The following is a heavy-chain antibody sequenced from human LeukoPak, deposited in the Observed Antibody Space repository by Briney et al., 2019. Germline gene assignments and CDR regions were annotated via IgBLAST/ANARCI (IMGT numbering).Heavy chain of an antibody. D-gene: IGHD3-10*01. CDR3: ARESRGGDPAFDY. CDR1: GGSFSGYY. Sequence: PSETLSLTCAVYGGSFSGYYWSWIRQPPGKGLEWIGEINHSGSTNYNPSLKSRVTISVDTSKNQFSLKLSSVTAADTAVYYCARESRGGDPAFDYWGQGTLVTVSS. V-gene: IGHV4-34*01. J-gene: IGHJ4*02. CDR2: INHSGST.